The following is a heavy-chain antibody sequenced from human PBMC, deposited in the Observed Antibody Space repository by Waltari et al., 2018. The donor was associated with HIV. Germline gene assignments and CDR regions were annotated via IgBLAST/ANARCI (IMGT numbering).Heavy chain of an antibody. CDR3: ARKYSSSWGAPFDY. CDR1: GFTLTSYG. D-gene: IGHD6-13*01. CDR2: IWYDGSKK. Sequence: QVQLVESGGGVVQPGRSLRPSCATSGFTLTSYGMHWVRQAPGKGLEWVTVIWYDGSKKYYADSVKGRFTISRDNSKNTLYLQMNSLRIEDTAVYYCARKYSSSWGAPFDYWGQGTLVTVSS. J-gene: IGHJ4*02. V-gene: IGHV3-33*01.